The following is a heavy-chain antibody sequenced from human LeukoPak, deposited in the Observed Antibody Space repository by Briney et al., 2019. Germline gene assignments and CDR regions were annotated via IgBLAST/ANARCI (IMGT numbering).Heavy chain of an antibody. CDR3: ARGKSKFDY. Sequence: PSQTLSLTCTVSGGSISRGDYYWSWIRQPPGKGLEWIGYIYYSGSTDYSPSLKSRVTISVDTSKNQFSLKLGSVTAADTAVYYCARGKSKFDYWGQGTLVTVSS. CDR2: IYYSGST. V-gene: IGHV4-30-4*01. J-gene: IGHJ4*02. CDR1: GGSISRGDYY.